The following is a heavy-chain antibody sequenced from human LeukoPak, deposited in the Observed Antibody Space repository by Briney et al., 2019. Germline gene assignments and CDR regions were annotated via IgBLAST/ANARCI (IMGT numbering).Heavy chain of an antibody. V-gene: IGHV3-48*01. CDR3: ASIAAQNFDY. D-gene: IGHD6-6*01. CDR1: GFTFSSYS. Sequence: PGGSLRLSCAASGFTFSSYSMNWVRQAPGKGLEWVSYISSSSSTIYYADSVKGRFTISRDNAKNSLYLQMNSLRAEDTAVYYCASIAAQNFDYWGQGTLVTVSS. CDR2: ISSSSSTI. J-gene: IGHJ4*02.